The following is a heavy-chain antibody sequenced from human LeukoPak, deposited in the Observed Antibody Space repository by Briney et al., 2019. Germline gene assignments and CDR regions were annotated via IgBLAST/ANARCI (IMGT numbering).Heavy chain of an antibody. D-gene: IGHD3-3*01. CDR3: AKDGRFAYWDPPSEWSYYYYYYMNV. J-gene: IGHJ6*03. V-gene: IGHV3-48*03. CDR1: GFTFSSYE. Sequence: PGGSLRLSCAASGFTFSSYEMNWVRQAPGKGLEWVSYISSSGRTIYYADSVKGRFTFSRDNAKNSLYLQMNSLRAEDTAVYYCAKDGRFAYWDPPSEWSYYYYYYMNVWGKGTTVTISS. CDR2: ISSSGRTI.